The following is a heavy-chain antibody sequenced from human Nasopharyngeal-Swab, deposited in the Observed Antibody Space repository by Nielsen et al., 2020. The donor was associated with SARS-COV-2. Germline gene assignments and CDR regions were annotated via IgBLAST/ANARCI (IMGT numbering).Heavy chain of an antibody. CDR1: GFTFSTFW. J-gene: IGHJ4*02. D-gene: IGHD6-19*01. V-gene: IGHV3-7*03. Sequence: GESLKISCAPSGFTFSTFWMTWVRQAPGKGLEWVANINQGGSETYYADSVKGRFTISRDDAKNSLFLQMNSLAAADTAVYYCARGQRAYSSGWILGVDYFDYWGQGTLVTVSS. CDR2: INQGGSET. CDR3: ARGQRAYSSGWILGVDYFDY.